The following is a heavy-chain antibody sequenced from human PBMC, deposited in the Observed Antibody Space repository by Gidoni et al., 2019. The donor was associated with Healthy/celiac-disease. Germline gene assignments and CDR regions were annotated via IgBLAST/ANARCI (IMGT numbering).Heavy chain of an antibody. CDR1: GFTFSSYW. D-gene: IGHD2-2*01. Sequence: EVQLVESGGGLVQPGGSLRLSCAASGFTFSSYWMHWVRQAPGKGLVWVSRINSDGSSTSYADSVKGRFTISRDNAKNTLYLQMNSLRAEDTAVYYCARVREDIVVVPAATAFDYWGQGTLVTVSS. J-gene: IGHJ4*02. V-gene: IGHV3-74*01. CDR3: ARVREDIVVVPAATAFDY. CDR2: INSDGSST.